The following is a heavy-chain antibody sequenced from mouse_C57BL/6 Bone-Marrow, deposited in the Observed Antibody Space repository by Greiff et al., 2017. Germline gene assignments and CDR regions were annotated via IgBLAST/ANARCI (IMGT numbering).Heavy chain of an antibody. CDR1: GYTFTSYW. CDR2: INPSNGGT. CDR3: AREGNGSPYYFDY. Sequence: QVQLQQSGAELVKPGASVKMSCKASGYTFTSYWMHWVKQRPGQGLEWIGNINPSNGGTNYNEKFKSKATLTVDKSSSTAYMQLSSLTSEDSAVXYCAREGNGSPYYFDYWGQGTTLTVSS. D-gene: IGHD1-1*01. V-gene: IGHV1-53*01. J-gene: IGHJ2*01.